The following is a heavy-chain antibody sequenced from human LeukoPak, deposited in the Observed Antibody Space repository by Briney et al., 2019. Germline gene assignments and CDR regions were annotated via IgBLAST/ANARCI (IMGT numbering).Heavy chain of an antibody. CDR3: ARDLERGELNQI. J-gene: IGHJ4*02. D-gene: IGHD3-10*01. CDR2: IYYSGST. CDR1: GGSISSSSYY. Sequence: PSETLSLTCTVSGGSISSSSYYWGWIRQPPGKGLEWIGSIYYSGSTYYNPSLKSRVTISVDTSKNQFSLKLSSVTAADTAVYYCARDLERGELNQIWGQGTLVTVSS. V-gene: IGHV4-39*07.